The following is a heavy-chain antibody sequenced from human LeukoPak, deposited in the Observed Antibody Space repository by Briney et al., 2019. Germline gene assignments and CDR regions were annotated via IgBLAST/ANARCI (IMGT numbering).Heavy chain of an antibody. CDR1: GDSISTYY. Sequence: PSETLSLTCTVFGDSISTYYWSWIRQPPGKGLECIGYIHYTGSTNYNPSLKSRVTISVDTSKSQFSLKLSSVTAADTAIYYCARGGYYGSGNDFRFDPWGQGTLVTVSS. CDR2: IHYTGST. J-gene: IGHJ5*02. D-gene: IGHD3-10*01. CDR3: ARGGYYGSGNDFRFDP. V-gene: IGHV4-59*01.